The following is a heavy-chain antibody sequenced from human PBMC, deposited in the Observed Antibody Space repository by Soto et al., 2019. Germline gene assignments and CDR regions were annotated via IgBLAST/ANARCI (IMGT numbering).Heavy chain of an antibody. CDR2: IYPGDSDT. V-gene: IGHV5-51*01. Sequence: GESLKISCKGSGYSFTSYWIGWVRQMPGKGLEWMGIIYPGDSDTRYSPSFQGQVTISADKSISTAYLQWSSLKASDTAMYYCARIMTTVTTRDAFDIWGQGTMVTVSS. D-gene: IGHD4-17*01. J-gene: IGHJ3*02. CDR1: GYSFTSYW. CDR3: ARIMTTVTTRDAFDI.